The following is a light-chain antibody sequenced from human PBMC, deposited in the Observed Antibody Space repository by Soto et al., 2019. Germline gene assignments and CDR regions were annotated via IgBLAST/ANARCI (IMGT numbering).Light chain of an antibody. J-gene: IGKJ4*01. CDR3: QQANSFPLS. CDR2: AAS. Sequence: DVHMSRAPSSLSASVGYRITITCRAKESVGNWLAWYQQKPGKAPKLLIYAASTLPSGVPSRFRGSRSGTVFSLTVSSLQPEDFEPYYCQQANSFPLSFGGGTKVDIK. CDR1: ESVGNW. V-gene: IGKV1D-12*01.